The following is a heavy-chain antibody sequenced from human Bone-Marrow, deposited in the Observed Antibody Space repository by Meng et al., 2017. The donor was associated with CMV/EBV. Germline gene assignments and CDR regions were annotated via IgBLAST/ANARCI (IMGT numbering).Heavy chain of an antibody. J-gene: IGHJ6*02. Sequence: SETLSLTCAVYGGSFSGYYWSWIRQPPGKGLEWIGEINHSGSTNYNPSLKSRVTISVDTSKNQFSLKLSSVTAADTAVYYCARARFSWMKLRGGMDVWGQGTTVTVSS. CDR1: GGSFSGYY. V-gene: IGHV4-34*01. CDR2: INHSGST. D-gene: IGHD3-3*01. CDR3: ARARFSWMKLRGGMDV.